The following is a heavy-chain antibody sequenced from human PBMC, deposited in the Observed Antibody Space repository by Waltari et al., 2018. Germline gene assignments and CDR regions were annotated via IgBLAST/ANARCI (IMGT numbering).Heavy chain of an antibody. D-gene: IGHD2-15*01. V-gene: IGHV1-24*01. Sequence: QVQLVQSGAEVKKPGASVKVSCKASGYTFTSYAMHWVRQAPGQRLEWMGGFDPEDGETIYAQKFQGRVTMTEDTSTDTAYMELSSLRSEDTAVYYCATGSALGYCSGGSCYSGVYWGQGTLVTVSS. CDR1: GYTFTSYA. J-gene: IGHJ4*02. CDR3: ATGSALGYCSGGSCYSGVY. CDR2: FDPEDGET.